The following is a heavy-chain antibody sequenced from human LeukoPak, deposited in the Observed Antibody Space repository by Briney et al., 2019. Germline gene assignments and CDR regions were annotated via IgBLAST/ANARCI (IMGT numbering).Heavy chain of an antibody. CDR1: GGSFSNYY. V-gene: IGHV4-34*01. J-gene: IGHJ4*02. Sequence: NPSETLSLTCAVYGGSFSNYYCTWIRQAPGKGLEWIGEIHPSGSTNYNPSPLSRVTLSLDASKSQFSLRLTSVTAADTAVYFCARGLDTYKSGVDWGQGTLVTVSS. CDR3: ARGLDTYKSGVD. D-gene: IGHD1-26*01. CDR2: IHPSGST.